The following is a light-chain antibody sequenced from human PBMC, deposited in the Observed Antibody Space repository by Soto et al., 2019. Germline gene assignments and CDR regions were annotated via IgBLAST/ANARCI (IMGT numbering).Light chain of an antibody. CDR2: DVS. J-gene: IGLJ1*01. V-gene: IGLV2-14*01. Sequence: QSALTQPASVSGSPGQSITISCTGTSSDVGGYNYVSWYQQHPGKAPQLMIYDVSNRPSGVSIRFSGSKSGNTASLTISGLQAEDEADYYCSSYTSSSTYVFGTGTKLTVL. CDR1: SSDVGGYNY. CDR3: SSYTSSSTYV.